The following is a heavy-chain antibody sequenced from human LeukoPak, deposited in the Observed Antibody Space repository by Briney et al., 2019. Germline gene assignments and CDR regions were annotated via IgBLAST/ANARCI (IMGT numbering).Heavy chain of an antibody. CDR2: IYYSGST. CDR1: GGSISSSSYY. J-gene: IGHJ4*02. V-gene: IGHV4-39*01. Sequence: PSETLSLTCTVSGGSISSSSYYWGWIRQPPGKGLEWIASIYYSGSTYYNPSLKSRVTISVDTSKNQFSLKLSSVTAADTAVYYCARHHDFWSGYFDYWGQGTLVTVSS. CDR3: ARHHDFWSGYFDY. D-gene: IGHD3-3*01.